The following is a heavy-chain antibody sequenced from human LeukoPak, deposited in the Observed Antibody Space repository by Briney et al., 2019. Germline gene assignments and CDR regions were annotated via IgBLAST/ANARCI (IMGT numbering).Heavy chain of an antibody. D-gene: IGHD2-21*01. CDR3: AKDWLWAGRTGDLNV. V-gene: IGHV3-30*02. CDR1: GITFSNYG. CDR2: VKYDGSDK. Sequence: GGSLRLSCAAYGITFSNYGMHWVRQAPGKGLEWVTFVKYDGSDKYYADSVRGRFTVSKDNSMSTVYLQMTGLRPEDTAMYYCAKDWLWAGRTGDLNVWGPGTMVTVSS. J-gene: IGHJ3*01.